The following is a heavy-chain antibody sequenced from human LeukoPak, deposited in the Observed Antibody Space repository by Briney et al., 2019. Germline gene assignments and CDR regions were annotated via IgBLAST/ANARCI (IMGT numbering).Heavy chain of an antibody. V-gene: IGHV3-23*01. D-gene: IGHD2-8*02. CDR2: ISGGGSGT. CDR3: AKNTVYYYYYDMDV. CDR1: GFTFDSYA. Sequence: GGPLRLSCAASGFTFDSYAMNWVRQAPGKGLEWVSGISGGGSGTYYADSVKGRFTISRDNSKNTLYLQMNSLRAEDTAVYYCAKNTVYYYYYDMDVWGQGTTVTVSS. J-gene: IGHJ6*02.